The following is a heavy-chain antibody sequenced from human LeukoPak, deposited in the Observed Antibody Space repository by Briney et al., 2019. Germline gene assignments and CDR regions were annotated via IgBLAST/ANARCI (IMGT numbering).Heavy chain of an antibody. Sequence: GGSLRLSCAASGFSFSSYAMHWVRQDPGEGLEYVSAISSNGGRTYYANYVKGRFTISRDNSKNTLYLQMNSPRAEDTAVYYCARDPLEMAPHPLHYFDYWGQGTLVTVSS. V-gene: IGHV3-64*01. CDR2: ISSNGGRT. J-gene: IGHJ4*02. D-gene: IGHD5-24*01. CDR1: GFSFSSYA. CDR3: ARDPLEMAPHPLHYFDY.